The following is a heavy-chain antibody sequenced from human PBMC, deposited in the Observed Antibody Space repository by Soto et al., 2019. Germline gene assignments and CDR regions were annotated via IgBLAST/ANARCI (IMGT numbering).Heavy chain of an antibody. CDR1: GGSISSSSYY. CDR2: IYYSGST. D-gene: IGHD3-10*01. CDR3: ARRVVLLWFGELFQQQKFFDY. J-gene: IGHJ4*02. Sequence: QLQLQESGPGLVKPSETLSLTCTVSGGSISSSSYYWGWIRQPPGKGLEWIGSIYYSGSTYYNPSLKSRVTISVDTSKNQFSLKLSSVTAADTAVYYCARRVVLLWFGELFQQQKFFDYWGQGTLVTVSS. V-gene: IGHV4-39*01.